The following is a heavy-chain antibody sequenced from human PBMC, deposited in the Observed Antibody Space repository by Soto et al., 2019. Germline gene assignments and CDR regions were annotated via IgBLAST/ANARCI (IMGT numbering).Heavy chain of an antibody. Sequence: QVQPVQSGAEVKKPGSSVKVSCKASGGTFRSYAISWVRQAPGQGLECMGGIIPLFGTANYAQKFQGRVTITADEYTSTAYMELSSLRSEDTAVYYCARGWARASSGYYEGWFDPWGQGTLVTVSS. D-gene: IGHD3-22*01. V-gene: IGHV1-69*01. CDR2: IIPLFGTA. J-gene: IGHJ5*02. CDR1: GGTFRSYA. CDR3: ARGWARASSGYYEGWFDP.